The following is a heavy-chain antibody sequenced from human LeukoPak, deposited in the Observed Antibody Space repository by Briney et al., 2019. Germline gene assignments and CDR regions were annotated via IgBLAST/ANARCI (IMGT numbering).Heavy chain of an antibody. V-gene: IGHV1-46*01. CDR1: GYTFTSYY. Sequence: GASVKVSCKASGYTFTSYYMHWVRQAPGQGLEWMGIINPSGGSTSYAQKFQGRVTMTRDTSTSTVYMELSSLRSEDTAVYYCARDGLENYYYYYYMDVWGKGTTVTVSS. CDR2: INPSGGST. J-gene: IGHJ6*03. CDR3: ARDGLENYYYYYYMDV. D-gene: IGHD5-12*01.